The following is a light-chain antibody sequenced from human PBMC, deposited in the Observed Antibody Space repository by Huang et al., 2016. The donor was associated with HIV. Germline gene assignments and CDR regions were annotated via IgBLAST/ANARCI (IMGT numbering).Light chain of an antibody. CDR3: QQYNNYPYT. Sequence: DIQMTQSPSTLSASIGDRVTISCRASQSISGRFAWYQQKPGKAPKLLIFKASSLESGVPSRFSGSGSGTEFTLTISSLQPDDFASYHCQQYNNYPYTFGQGTKLETK. V-gene: IGKV1-5*03. CDR2: KAS. CDR1: QSISGR. J-gene: IGKJ2*01.